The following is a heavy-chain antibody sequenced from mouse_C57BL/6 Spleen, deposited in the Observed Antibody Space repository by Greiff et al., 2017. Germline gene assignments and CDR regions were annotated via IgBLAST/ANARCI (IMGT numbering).Heavy chain of an antibody. CDR1: GYTFTEYT. D-gene: IGHD1-1*01. Sequence: VQGVESGAELVKPGASVKLSCKASGYTFTEYTIHWVKQRSGQGLEWIGWFYPGSGSIKYNEKFKDKATLTADKSSSTVYMELSRLTSEDSAVYFCARHEDYYGSSSYWYFDVWGTGTTVTVSS. CDR2: FYPGSGSI. CDR3: ARHEDYYGSSSYWYFDV. V-gene: IGHV1-62-2*01. J-gene: IGHJ1*03.